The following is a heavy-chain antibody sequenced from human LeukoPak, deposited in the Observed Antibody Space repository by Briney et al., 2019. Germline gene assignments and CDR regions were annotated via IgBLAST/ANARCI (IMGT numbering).Heavy chain of an antibody. CDR3: AKLKGKDGVRDGYET. V-gene: IGHV1-2*02. Sequence: ASVKVSCKASGYTFTGYYMHWVRQAPGQGLEWMGWINPNSGGTNYAQKFQGRVTMTRDTSISTAYMELSRLRSEDTALYYCAKLKGKDGVRDGYETWGQGTMVTVSS. CDR2: INPNSGGT. J-gene: IGHJ3*02. CDR1: GYTFTGYY. D-gene: IGHD1-1*01.